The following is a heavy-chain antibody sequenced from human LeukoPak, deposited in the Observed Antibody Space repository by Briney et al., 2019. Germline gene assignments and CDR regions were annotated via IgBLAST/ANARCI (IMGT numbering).Heavy chain of an antibody. D-gene: IGHD3-16*02. CDR3: AKDLPLRGVIVDFDAFDI. CDR2: ISYDGSNK. V-gene: IGHV3-30*18. J-gene: IGHJ3*02. CDR1: GFTFSSYG. Sequence: GGSLRLSCAASGFTFSSYGMHWVRQAPGKGLEWVAVISYDGSNKYYADSVKGRFTISRDNSKNTLYLQMNSLRAEDTAVYYCAKDLPLRGVIVDFDAFDIWGQGTMVTVSS.